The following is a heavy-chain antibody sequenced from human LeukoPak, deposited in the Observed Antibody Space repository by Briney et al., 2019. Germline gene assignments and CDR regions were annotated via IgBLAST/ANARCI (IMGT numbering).Heavy chain of an antibody. J-gene: IGHJ4*02. CDR3: ARGRAIAARDY. D-gene: IGHD6-6*01. CDR1: GGSISSYY. CDR2: IYYSGST. V-gene: IGHV4-59*01. Sequence: PSETLSLTCTGSGGSISSYYWSWIRQPPGKRLEWIGYIYYSGSTSYNPSLKSRVTISVDTSKNQFSLKLTSVTAADTAFYYCARGRAIAARDYWGQGTLVTVSS.